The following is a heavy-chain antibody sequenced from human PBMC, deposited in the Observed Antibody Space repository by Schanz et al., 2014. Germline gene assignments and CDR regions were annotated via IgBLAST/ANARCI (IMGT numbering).Heavy chain of an antibody. D-gene: IGHD1-1*01. J-gene: IGHJ4*02. CDR3: VRELSGGTFDY. CDR1: GYTFTGYS. CDR2: IIPNLGSA. V-gene: IGHV1-69*09. Sequence: QVQLVQSGADVKKPGASVKVSCKASGYTFTGYSMHWVRQAPGQGLEWMGRIIPNLGSANYAQKFQGRVTITADKSTSTVYMELSSLRSDDTAVYYCVRELSGGTFDYWGQGALVTVSS.